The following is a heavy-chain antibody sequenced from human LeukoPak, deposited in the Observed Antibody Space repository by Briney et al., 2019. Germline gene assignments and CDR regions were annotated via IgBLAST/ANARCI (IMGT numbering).Heavy chain of an antibody. CDR2: IKQDGSEK. V-gene: IGHV3-7*01. J-gene: IGHJ6*02. D-gene: IGHD3-10*01. CDR1: GFSFSIYW. CDR3: AKDKTSGTMVRGVIKVGGMDI. Sequence: GGSLRLSCAASGFSFSIYWMTWIRQAPGKGLEWVANIKQDGSEKYYVDSVKGRFTISRDNSKNTLYLQMNSLRAEDTAVYYCAKDKTSGTMVRGVIKVGGMDIWGQGTTVTVSS.